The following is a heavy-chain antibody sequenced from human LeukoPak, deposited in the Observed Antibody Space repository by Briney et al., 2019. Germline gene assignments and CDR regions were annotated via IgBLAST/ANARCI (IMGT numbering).Heavy chain of an antibody. D-gene: IGHD3-10*01. CDR3: ARDYRGVID. CDR1: GFTVSKNY. V-gene: IGHV3-53*01. Sequence: PGGSLRLSCAASGFTVSKNYMSWVRQAPGEGLECVSVIYSGGSTYYADSVKGRFTISRDTSKNTLYLQMNSLRAEDTAVYYCARDYRGVIDWGQGTLVTVSS. CDR2: IYSGGST. J-gene: IGHJ4*02.